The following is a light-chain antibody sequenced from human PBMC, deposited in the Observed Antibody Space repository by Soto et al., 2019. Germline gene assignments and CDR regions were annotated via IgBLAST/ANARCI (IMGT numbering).Light chain of an antibody. Sequence: QPVLTQPPSASGTPGQRVTISCSGSRSSVGSDSLNWYQHLPGMAPRLLIYGNNRRPSGVPDRFSASNSATSASLAISGLQSEDEADYYCASWNDSLNGPVFGGGTKVTVL. CDR2: GNN. CDR1: RSSVGSDS. V-gene: IGLV1-44*01. J-gene: IGLJ2*01. CDR3: ASWNDSLNGPV.